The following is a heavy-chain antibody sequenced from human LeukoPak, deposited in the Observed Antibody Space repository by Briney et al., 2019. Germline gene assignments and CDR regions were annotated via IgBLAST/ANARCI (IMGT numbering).Heavy chain of an antibody. CDR1: GFTFSSYG. J-gene: IGHJ6*02. D-gene: IGHD2-21*01. V-gene: IGHV3-21*01. Sequence: PGGSLRLSCAASGFTFSSYGMNWVRQAPGKGLEWVSSISSSSSYIYYADSVKGRFTISRDNAKNSLYLQMNSLRAEDTAVYYCARDSVVVAGYYYYYGMDVWGQGTTVTVSS. CDR2: ISSSSSYI. CDR3: ARDSVVVAGYYYYYGMDV.